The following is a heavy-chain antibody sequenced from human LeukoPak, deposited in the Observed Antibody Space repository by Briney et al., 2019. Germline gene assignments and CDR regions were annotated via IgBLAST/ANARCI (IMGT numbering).Heavy chain of an antibody. D-gene: IGHD3-3*01. CDR1: GFTFSSYA. Sequence: GGSLRLSCAASGFTFSSYAMSWVRQAPGKGLERVSAISGSGGSTYYADSVKGRFTISRDNSKNTLYLQMNSLRAEDTAVYYCAKGSDFWSGYPWGQGTLVTVSS. V-gene: IGHV3-23*01. CDR2: ISGSGGST. J-gene: IGHJ5*02. CDR3: AKGSDFWSGYP.